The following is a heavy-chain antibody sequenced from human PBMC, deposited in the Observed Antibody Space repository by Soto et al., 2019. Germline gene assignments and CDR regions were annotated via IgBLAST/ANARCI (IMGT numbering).Heavy chain of an antibody. CDR1: GFTFDDYA. CDR2: ISWNSGSI. V-gene: IGHV3-9*01. J-gene: IGHJ5*02. D-gene: IGHD2-15*01. CDR3: AKAAGNNWFDP. Sequence: DVQLVESGGGLVQPGRSLRLSCAASGFTFDDYAMHWVRQAPGKGLEWVSGISWNSGSIGYADSVKGRFTISRDNATNSLYLQMNSLRAEETALYYCAKAAGNNWFDPWGQGTLVTVSS.